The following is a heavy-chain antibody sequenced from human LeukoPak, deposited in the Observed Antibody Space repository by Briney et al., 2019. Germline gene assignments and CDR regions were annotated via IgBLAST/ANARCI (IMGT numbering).Heavy chain of an antibody. D-gene: IGHD2-2*01. CDR1: GGTFSSYA. CDR3: ARPYQLPLNDSYYYYMDV. CDR2: IIPILGIA. J-gene: IGHJ6*03. Sequence: GSSVKVSCKASGGTFSSYAISWVRQAPGQGLEWMGRIIPILGIANYAQKFQGRVTITADKSTSTAYMELSSLRSEDTAVYYCARPYQLPLNDSYYYYMDVWGKGTTVTVSS. V-gene: IGHV1-69*04.